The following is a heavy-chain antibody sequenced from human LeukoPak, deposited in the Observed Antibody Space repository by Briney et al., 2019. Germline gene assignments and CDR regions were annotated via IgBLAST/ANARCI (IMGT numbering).Heavy chain of an antibody. CDR2: ISSSSSTI. CDR3: ARDRGSKGYYYMDV. D-gene: IGHD3-10*01. V-gene: IGHV3-48*01. J-gene: IGHJ6*03. CDR1: GFTFSSCS. Sequence: PGGSLRLSCAASGFTFSSCSMNWVRQAPGKGLEWVSYISSSSSTIYYADSVKGRFTISRDNAKNSLYLQMNSLRAEDTAVYYCARDRGSKGYYYMDVWGKGTTVTVSS.